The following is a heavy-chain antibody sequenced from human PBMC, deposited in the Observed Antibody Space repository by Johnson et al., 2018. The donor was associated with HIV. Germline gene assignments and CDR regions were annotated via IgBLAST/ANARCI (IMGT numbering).Heavy chain of an antibody. CDR1: GFTVNSNY. CDR2: IYSGGST. CDR3: SFIEYSSLDAFDI. J-gene: IGHJ3*02. Sequence: MLLVESGGGLVQPGGSLRLSCAASGFTVNSNYMSWVRQAPGKGLEWVSVIYSGGSTYYADSVKGRFTISRDNSKNTLYLQMNSLRAEDTAGYYCSFIEYSSLDAFDIWGQGTMVTVSS. D-gene: IGHD6-6*01. V-gene: IGHV3-66*02.